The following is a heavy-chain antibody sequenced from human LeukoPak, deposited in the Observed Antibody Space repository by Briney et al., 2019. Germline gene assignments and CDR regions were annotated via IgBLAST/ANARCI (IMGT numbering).Heavy chain of an antibody. D-gene: IGHD2-2*01. V-gene: IGHV3-15*01. Sequence: GGSLRLSCAASGFIFNNAWMSWVRQAPGKGLEWVGRIKSKTDGETIDYAAPVKGRFTISRDDSKNTLYLQMNSLKTEDTAVYYCSTVGGVLPAAHLLWDHWGQGTLVTVSS. CDR2: IKSKTDGETI. CDR3: STVGGVLPAAHLLWDH. J-gene: IGHJ4*02. CDR1: GFIFNNAW.